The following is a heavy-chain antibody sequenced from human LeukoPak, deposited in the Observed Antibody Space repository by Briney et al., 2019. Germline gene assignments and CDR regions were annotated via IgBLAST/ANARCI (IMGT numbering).Heavy chain of an antibody. Sequence: SQTLSLTCSVSGGSISSGGYYWSWIRQPPGKGLEWIGYIYHSGSTYYNPSLKSRVTISVDRSKNQFSLKLSSVTAADTAVYYCASANKWLRTSDAFDIWGQGTMVTVSS. J-gene: IGHJ3*02. D-gene: IGHD5-12*01. CDR2: IYHSGST. CDR3: ASANKWLRTSDAFDI. V-gene: IGHV4-30-2*01. CDR1: GGSISSGGYY.